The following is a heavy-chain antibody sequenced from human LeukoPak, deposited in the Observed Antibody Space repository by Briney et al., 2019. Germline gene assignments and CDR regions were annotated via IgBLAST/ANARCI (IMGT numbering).Heavy chain of an antibody. D-gene: IGHD6-19*01. CDR2: ISYDGSNK. Sequence: PGGSLRLSCAASGFTFRSYGMHWVRQAPGKGLEWVAIISYDGSNKYYADSVKGRFTISRDNSKNTLYLQVNSLRAEDTAVYYCAKSQGIAVAGYFDYWGQGTLVTVSS. V-gene: IGHV3-30*18. CDR1: GFTFRSYG. J-gene: IGHJ4*02. CDR3: AKSQGIAVAGYFDY.